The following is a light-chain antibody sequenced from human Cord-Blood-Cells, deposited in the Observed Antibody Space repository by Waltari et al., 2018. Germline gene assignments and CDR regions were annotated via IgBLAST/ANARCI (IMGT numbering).Light chain of an antibody. V-gene: IGKV3-11*01. Sequence: EIVLTQSLATLSFSPGERATFPCRASQRVSSYLVWYQQKPGQAPTLLIYDASNWATGIPARFSGSGSGTDFTLTISSLEPEDFAVYYCQQRSNCPITFGQGTRLEIK. CDR3: QQRSNCPIT. J-gene: IGKJ5*01. CDR2: DAS. CDR1: QRVSSY.